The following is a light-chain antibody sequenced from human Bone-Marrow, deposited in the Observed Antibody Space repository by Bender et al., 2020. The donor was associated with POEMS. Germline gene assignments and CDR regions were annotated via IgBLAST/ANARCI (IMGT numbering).Light chain of an antibody. Sequence: QTALTQPASVSGSPGQSITISCIGASSDIGYSDHVSWYQQRPTKAPELIIYDVSLRPSGVSNRFSGSKSGNTDSLTISGLQSDDEAIYFCVAWDASLNGWVFGGGTKLTVL. CDR1: SSDIGYSDH. CDR2: DVS. V-gene: IGLV2-14*03. J-gene: IGLJ3*02. CDR3: VAWDASLNGWV.